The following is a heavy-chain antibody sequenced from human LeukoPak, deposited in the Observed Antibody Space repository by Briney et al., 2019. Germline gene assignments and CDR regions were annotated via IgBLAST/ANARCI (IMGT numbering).Heavy chain of an antibody. V-gene: IGHV4-4*07. CDR3: AKDFGTPYYDSSGYYYAPSYMDV. CDR2: IYTSGST. D-gene: IGHD3-22*01. Sequence: SETLSLTCTVSGGSISSYYWSWIRQPAGKGLEWIGRIYTSGSTNYNPSLKSRVTMSVDTSKNQFSLKLSSVTAADTAVYYCAKDFGTPYYDSSGYYYAPSYMDVWGKGTTVTISS. J-gene: IGHJ6*03. CDR1: GGSISSYY.